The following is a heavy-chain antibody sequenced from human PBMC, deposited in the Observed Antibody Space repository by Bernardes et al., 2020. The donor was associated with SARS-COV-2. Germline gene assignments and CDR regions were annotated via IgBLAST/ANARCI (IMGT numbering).Heavy chain of an antibody. J-gene: IGHJ2*01. CDR2: INQDGTEK. CDR3: ARARAYGTWYFDL. V-gene: IGHV3-7*01. CDR1: GFTFTNYW. Sequence: GGSLRLSCVASGFTFTNYWMSWVRQAPGKGLEWVANINQDGTEKNYVDSVKGRFTISRDNARNWLYLQMSGLRAEDTALYYCARARAYGTWYFDLWGRGTLVTVSS. D-gene: IGHD4-17*01.